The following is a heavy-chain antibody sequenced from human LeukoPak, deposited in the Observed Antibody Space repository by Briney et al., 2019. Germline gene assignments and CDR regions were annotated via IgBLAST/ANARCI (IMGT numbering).Heavy chain of an antibody. J-gene: IGHJ6*02. Sequence: GGSLRLSCAASGFSFCDYYMSCIRQAPGEGLEWVSYISSRGSSIHYADSVRGRFTISRDNARNSLFLQMNSLRAEDTAVYYCARGDRYSSSLYVYYYYGMDVWGQGTTVTVSS. CDR3: ARGDRYSSSLYVYYYYGMDV. CDR2: ISSRGSSI. D-gene: IGHD6-13*01. CDR1: GFSFCDYY. V-gene: IGHV3-11*01.